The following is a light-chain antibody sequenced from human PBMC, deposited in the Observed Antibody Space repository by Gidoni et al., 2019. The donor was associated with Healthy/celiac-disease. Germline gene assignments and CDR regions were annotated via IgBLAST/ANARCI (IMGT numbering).Light chain of an antibody. CDR1: QDISNY. Sequence: DIQMTQSPSSLSASVGDRLTITCQASQDISNYLNWYQRKPGKAPKFLIYDASKLETGVPSRFSGSGSGTDFTFTISSLQPEDIATYYCQQFDNLPLTFGGGTKVEIK. CDR2: DAS. J-gene: IGKJ4*01. V-gene: IGKV1-33*01. CDR3: QQFDNLPLT.